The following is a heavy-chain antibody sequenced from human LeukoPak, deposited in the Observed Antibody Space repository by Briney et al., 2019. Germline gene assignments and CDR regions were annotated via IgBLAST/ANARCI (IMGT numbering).Heavy chain of an antibody. CDR3: ARDGWVDY. CDR2: INSDGIST. CDR1: GFTSTSYW. Sequence: PGGSLRLSCAASGFTSTSYWMHWVRQAPGKGLVWVSRINSDGISTTYADSVKGRFTISRDNAKNTVFLQMNSLTAEDTAVYYCARDGWVDYWGQGTVVTVSS. V-gene: IGHV3-74*01. D-gene: IGHD3-10*01. J-gene: IGHJ4*02.